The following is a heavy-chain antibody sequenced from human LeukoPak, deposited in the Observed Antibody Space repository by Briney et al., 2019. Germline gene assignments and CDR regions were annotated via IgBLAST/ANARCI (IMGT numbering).Heavy chain of an antibody. J-gene: IGHJ4*02. D-gene: IGHD3-16*01. Sequence: ASVKVSCKASGYTFTSYDINWVRQATGQGLEWMGWMNPNSGNTGYAQKFQGRVTMTEDTSTDTAYMELSSLRSEDTAVYYCATGLGGGYPHSPHYWGQGTLVTVCS. V-gene: IGHV1-8*01. CDR3: ATGLGGGYPHSPHY. CDR1: GYTFTSYD. CDR2: MNPNSGNT.